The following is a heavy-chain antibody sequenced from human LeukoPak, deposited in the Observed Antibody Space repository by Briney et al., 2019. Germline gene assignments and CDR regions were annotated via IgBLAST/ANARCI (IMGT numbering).Heavy chain of an antibody. CDR3: AKAPIGYTIFGVRDSYFDY. J-gene: IGHJ4*02. Sequence: GGSLRLSCAASGFTFSSYGMHWVRQAPGKGLEWVAVISYDGSNKYYADSVKGRFTISRDNSTNTLYLQMNSLRAEDTAVYYCAKAPIGYTIFGVRDSYFDYWGQGTLVTVSS. D-gene: IGHD3-3*01. V-gene: IGHV3-30*18. CDR2: ISYDGSNK. CDR1: GFTFSSYG.